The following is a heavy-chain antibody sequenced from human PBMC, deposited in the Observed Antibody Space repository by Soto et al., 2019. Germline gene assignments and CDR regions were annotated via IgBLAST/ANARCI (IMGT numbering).Heavy chain of an antibody. V-gene: IGHV1-2*02. CDR1: GYTFTGHY. J-gene: IGHJ4*02. CDR3: GRGRSGQIVVFY. Sequence: ASVKVSCKASGYTFTGHYIHWVRQTPEQGPEWMGEIGPESGATRYAQRFQGRATMTRDMSITTVYMELNNLSPDDTAVYYCGRGRSGQIVVFYWGQGTPVTVSS. D-gene: IGHD1-26*01. CDR2: IGPESGAT.